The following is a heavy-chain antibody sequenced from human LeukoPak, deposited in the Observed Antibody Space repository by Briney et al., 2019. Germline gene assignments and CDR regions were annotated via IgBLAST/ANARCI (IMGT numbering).Heavy chain of an antibody. D-gene: IGHD5-18*01. V-gene: IGHV3-66*02. CDR2: IYSGGST. CDR3: ARDFGYSYGGGYYFYY. J-gene: IGHJ4*02. Sequence: SGGSLRLSCAASGFTFSSYAMSWVRQAPGKGLEWVSVIYSGGSTYYADSVKGRFTISRDNSKNTLYLQMNSLRAEDTAVYYCARDFGYSYGGGYYFYYWGQGTLVTVSS. CDR1: GFTFSSYA.